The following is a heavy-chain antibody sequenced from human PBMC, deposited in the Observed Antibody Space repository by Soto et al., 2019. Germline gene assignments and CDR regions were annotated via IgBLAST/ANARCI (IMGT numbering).Heavy chain of an antibody. J-gene: IGHJ6*02. V-gene: IGHV1-18*01. D-gene: IGHD3-9*01. CDR2: ISAYNGNT. CDR3: ARNILTGYHPMPYYYYGMDV. CDR1: GYTFTSYG. Sequence: QVQLVQSGAEVKKPGASVKVSCKASGYTFTSYGISWVRQAPGQGLEWMGWISAYNGNTNYAQKLQGRVTMTTDTSTSTAYMELRSLRSDHTAVYYCARNILTGYHPMPYYYYGMDVWGQGTTVTVSS.